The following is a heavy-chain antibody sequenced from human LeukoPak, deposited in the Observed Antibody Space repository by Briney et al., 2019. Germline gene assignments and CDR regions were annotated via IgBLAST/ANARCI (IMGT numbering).Heavy chain of an antibody. J-gene: IGHJ4*02. CDR1: GGSISSYY. V-gene: IGHV4-4*07. D-gene: IGHD3-22*01. CDR3: ARGGLGYYDSSGYYYTPLDY. Sequence: SETLSLTCTVSGGSISSYYWSWIRQPAGKGLEWIRRIYTSGSTNYNPSLKSRVTMSVDTSKNQFSLKLSSVTAADTAVYYCARGGLGYYDSSGYYYTPLDYWGQGTLVTVSS. CDR2: IYTSGST.